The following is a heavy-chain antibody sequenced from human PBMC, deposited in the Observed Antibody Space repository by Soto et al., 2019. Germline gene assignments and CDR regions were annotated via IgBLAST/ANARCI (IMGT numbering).Heavy chain of an antibody. CDR3: ARNGRLGSFGVVTSDYYYYYYMDV. CDR2: IYYSGST. CDR1: GGSISSYY. D-gene: IGHD3-3*01. J-gene: IGHJ6*03. Sequence: SETLSLTCTVSGGSISSYYWSWIRQPPGKGLEWIGYIYYSGSTNYNPSLKSRVTISVDTSKNQFSLKLSLVTAADTAVYYCARNGRLGSFGVVTSDYYYYYYMDVWGKGTTVTVSS. V-gene: IGHV4-59*08.